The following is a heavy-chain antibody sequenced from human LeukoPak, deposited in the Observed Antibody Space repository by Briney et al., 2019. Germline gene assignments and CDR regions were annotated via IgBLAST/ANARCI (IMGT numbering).Heavy chain of an antibody. CDR1: GYTFTSYY. CDR3: ARDFGDYVFDY. CDR2: IDPRGGTT. J-gene: IGHJ4*02. Sequence: ASVKVSCKASGYTFTSYYIRWVRQAPGQGLEWMGIIDPRGGTTTYPQKFQGRVTMTRDTSTSAVYMELSSLRSEDTAVYYCARDFGDYVFDYWGQGTLVTVSS. V-gene: IGHV1-46*01. D-gene: IGHD4-17*01.